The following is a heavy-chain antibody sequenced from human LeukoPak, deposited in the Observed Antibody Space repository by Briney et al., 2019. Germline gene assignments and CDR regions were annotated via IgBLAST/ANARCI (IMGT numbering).Heavy chain of an antibody. Sequence: ASETLSLTCTVSGGSISSGSYYWSWIRQPAGKGLEWIGRIYTSGITNYNPSLKGRVTISVDTSKNQFSLKLSSVTAADTAVYYCARELSTSWFDPWGQGTLVTVSS. CDR3: ARELSTSWFDP. J-gene: IGHJ5*02. V-gene: IGHV4-61*02. D-gene: IGHD2-2*01. CDR2: IYTSGIT. CDR1: GGSISSGSYY.